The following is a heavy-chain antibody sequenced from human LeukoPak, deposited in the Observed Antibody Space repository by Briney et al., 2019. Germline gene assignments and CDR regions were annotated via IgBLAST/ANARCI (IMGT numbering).Heavy chain of an antibody. J-gene: IGHJ6*03. CDR3: ARGGSGSYGDYYYYYMDV. D-gene: IGHD3-10*01. CDR1: GGSISSYY. Sequence: SETLSLTCTVSGGSISSYYWSWIRQPPGKGLEWIGYIYYSGSTNYNPSLKSRVTISVDTSKNQFSLKLSSVTAADTAVYYCARGGSGSYGDYYYYYMDVWGKGTTVTVSS. CDR2: IYYSGST. V-gene: IGHV4-59*01.